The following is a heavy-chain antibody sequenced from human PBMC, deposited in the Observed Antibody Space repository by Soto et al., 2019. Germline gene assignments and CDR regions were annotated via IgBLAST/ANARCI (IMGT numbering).Heavy chain of an antibody. Sequence: QVQLVQSGGEVKKPGASVKVSCKASGYTFTIYGINGVRQAPGQGLEWMGWISPDNGNTNYAQKLQGRVTMTTDTSTSTAYMELRSLRSDDTAVYYCARALGYSGYAGMDVWGQGTPVTVSS. D-gene: IGHD5-12*01. V-gene: IGHV1-18*01. CDR1: GYTFTIYG. CDR3: ARALGYSGYAGMDV. J-gene: IGHJ6*02. CDR2: ISPDNGNT.